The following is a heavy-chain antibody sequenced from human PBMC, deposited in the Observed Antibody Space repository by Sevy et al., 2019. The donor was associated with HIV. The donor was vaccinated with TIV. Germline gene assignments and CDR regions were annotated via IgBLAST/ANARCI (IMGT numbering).Heavy chain of an antibody. D-gene: IGHD2-15*01. J-gene: IGHJ4*02. CDR2: ISWNSGSI. CDR3: AKDRSYGGNSFDY. CDR1: GFTFDDYA. Sequence: GGYLRLSCAASGFTFDDYAMHWVRQAPGKGLEWVSGISWNSGSIGYADSVKGRFTISRDNAKNSLYLQMNSLRAEDTALYYCAKDRSYGGNSFDYWGQGTLVTVSS. V-gene: IGHV3-9*01.